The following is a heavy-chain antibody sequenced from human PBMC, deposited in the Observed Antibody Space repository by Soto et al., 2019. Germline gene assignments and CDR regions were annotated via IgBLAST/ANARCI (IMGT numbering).Heavy chain of an antibody. V-gene: IGHV3-15*07. Sequence: EVQLVESGGDLVKPGGSLRLSCVASGFTFSNAWVNWVRQVPGKGLEWVGRIKSKTDGGTADYAAPVKDRFTISRDDSKTTLFLQMGSLKTEDTAVYYCATGGSGCDYWGQGSLVTVSS. J-gene: IGHJ4*02. CDR2: IKSKTDGGTA. CDR3: ATGGSGCDY. CDR1: GFTFSNAW. D-gene: IGHD3-10*01.